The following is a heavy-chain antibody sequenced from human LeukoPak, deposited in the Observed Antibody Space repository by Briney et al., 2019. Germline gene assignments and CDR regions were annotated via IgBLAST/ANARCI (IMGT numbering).Heavy chain of an antibody. CDR1: GGSISSGSYY. D-gene: IGHD1-26*01. CDR3: ARLSLVGATVDY. CDR2: IYTSGST. J-gene: IGHJ4*02. Sequence: PSETLSLTCTVSGGSISSGSYYWSWIRQPAGKGLEWIGRIYTSGSTNYNPSLKSRVTISVDMSKNQFSLKLSSVTAADTAVYYCARLSLVGATVDYWGQGTLVTVSS. V-gene: IGHV4-61*02.